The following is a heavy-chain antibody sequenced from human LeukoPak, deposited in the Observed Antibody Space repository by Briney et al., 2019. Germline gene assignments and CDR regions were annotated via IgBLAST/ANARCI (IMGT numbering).Heavy chain of an antibody. CDR2: IYYSGGT. D-gene: IGHD5-18*01. J-gene: IGHJ3*02. CDR1: GGSISSYY. Sequence: SETLSLTCTVSGGSISSYYWSWIRQPPGKGLEWIGYIYYSGGTNYNPSLKSRVTISVDTSKNQFSLKLSSVTAADTAVYYCARDGYSYGPHAGAFDIWGQGTMVTVSS. CDR3: ARDGYSYGPHAGAFDI. V-gene: IGHV4-59*01.